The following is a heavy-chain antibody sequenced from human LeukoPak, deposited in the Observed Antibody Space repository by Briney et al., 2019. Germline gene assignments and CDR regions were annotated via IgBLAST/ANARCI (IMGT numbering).Heavy chain of an antibody. D-gene: IGHD6-19*01. CDR1: GFTFSSYA. Sequence: GGSLRLSCAASGFTFSSYAMSWVRQAPGKGLEWVSAISGSGGSTYYADSVKGRFTISRDNSKNTLYLQVNSLRAEDTAVYYCAKGYSSGWYAIDWGQGTLVTVSS. CDR2: ISGSGGST. CDR3: AKGYSSGWYAID. V-gene: IGHV3-23*01. J-gene: IGHJ4*02.